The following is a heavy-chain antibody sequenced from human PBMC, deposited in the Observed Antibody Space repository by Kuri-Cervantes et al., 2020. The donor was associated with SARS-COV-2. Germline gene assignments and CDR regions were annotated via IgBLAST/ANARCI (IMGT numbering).Heavy chain of an antibody. V-gene: IGHV3-48*01. CDR3: ARDQRNANWDY. D-gene: IGHD2-2*01. CDR2: IHGTRNII. J-gene: IGHJ4*02. Sequence: GGSLRLSCAASGFTFSSYGMNWVRQAPGKGLEWVAYIHGTRNIIYYADSVKGRFTVSRDNARNSLFLQMSSLRAEDTALYYCARDQRNANWDYWGQGTLVTVSS. CDR1: GFTFSSYG.